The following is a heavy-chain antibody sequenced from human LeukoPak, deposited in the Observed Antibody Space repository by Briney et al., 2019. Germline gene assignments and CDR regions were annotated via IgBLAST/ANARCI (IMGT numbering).Heavy chain of an antibody. CDR3: AKDRVYSGYDPFDS. CDR1: GFTFSNYG. D-gene: IGHD5-12*01. CDR2: IRYDGTNK. Sequence: GSLRLSCAASGFTFSNYGMRWVRQAPGKGLEWVAFIRYDGTNKYYADSVEGRFTISRDNSMYTLSLQMNSLRAEDTAVYYCAKDRVYSGYDPFDSWGQGTLVTVSS. J-gene: IGHJ4*02. V-gene: IGHV3-30*02.